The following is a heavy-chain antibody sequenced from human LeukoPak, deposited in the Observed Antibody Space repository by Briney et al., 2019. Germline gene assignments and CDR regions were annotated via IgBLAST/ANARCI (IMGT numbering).Heavy chain of an antibody. CDR1: GFTFSSYS. D-gene: IGHD6-13*01. CDR3: ARDRAAARSNSWFDP. J-gene: IGHJ5*02. CDR2: ISSSSSYI. V-gene: IGHV3-21*01. Sequence: PGGSLRLSCAASGFTFSSYSMNWVRQAPGKGLEWVSSISSSSSYIYYADSVKGRFTISRDNAKNSLYLQMNSLRAEDTAVYYCARDRAAARSNSWFDPWAREPWSPSPQ.